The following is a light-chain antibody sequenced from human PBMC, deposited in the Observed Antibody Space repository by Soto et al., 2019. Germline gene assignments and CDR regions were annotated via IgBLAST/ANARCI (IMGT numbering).Light chain of an antibody. Sequence: EIVLTQSPATVSLSPGERATLSCRASQSVSSYLAWYQQKPGQAPSLLIYDASNRATGIPARFSGSGSGTDFTLTISSLEPEDFAVYSCQQRSNWTSITFGQGTRLEIK. J-gene: IGKJ5*01. V-gene: IGKV3-11*01. CDR3: QQRSNWTSIT. CDR2: DAS. CDR1: QSVSSY.